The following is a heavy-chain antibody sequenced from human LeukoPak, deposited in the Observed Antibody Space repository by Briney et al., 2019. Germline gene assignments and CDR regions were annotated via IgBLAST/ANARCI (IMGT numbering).Heavy chain of an antibody. CDR1: CGSICSSCYN. CDR3: ARGRYCSADICSGGDAFDI. CDR2: LHSRGST. V-gene: IGHV4-61*02. Sequence: SGAPSLICCIFCGSICSSCYNWGWIRQPAGKGLEMSARLHSRGSTNYNPSLKSRVTMSVDTSKNQFSLKLSSVTAADTAVYYCARGRYCSADICSGGDAFDIWGQGTMVSVSS. J-gene: IGHJ3*02. D-gene: IGHD2-15*01.